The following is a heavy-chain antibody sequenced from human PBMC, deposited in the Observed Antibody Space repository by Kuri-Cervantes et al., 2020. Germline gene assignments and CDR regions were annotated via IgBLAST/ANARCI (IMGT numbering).Heavy chain of an antibody. V-gene: IGHV3-21*04. Sequence: ETLSLTCAASGFTFSSYSMNWVRQAPGKGLEWASSISSSSSYIYYADSVKGRFTISRDNSKNTLYLQMNSLSAEDTAVYYCARSSVIRGVIRVFDYWGQGTLVTVSS. CDR2: ISSSSSYI. D-gene: IGHD3-10*01. J-gene: IGHJ4*02. CDR1: GFTFSSYS. CDR3: ARSSVIRGVIRVFDY.